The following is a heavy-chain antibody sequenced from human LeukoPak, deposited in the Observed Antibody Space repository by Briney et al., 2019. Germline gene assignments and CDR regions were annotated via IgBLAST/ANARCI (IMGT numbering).Heavy chain of an antibody. CDR1: GGSFSGYY. CDR3: AREGDYYDTSGTLDY. V-gene: IGHV4-34*01. Sequence: SETLSLTCAVYGGSFSGYYWSWIRQPPGKGLEWIGEINHSGSTNYNPSLKSRVTISVDTSKNQFSLKLSSVTAADTAVYYCAREGDYYDTSGTLDYWGQGTLVTVSS. D-gene: IGHD3-22*01. J-gene: IGHJ4*02. CDR2: INHSGST.